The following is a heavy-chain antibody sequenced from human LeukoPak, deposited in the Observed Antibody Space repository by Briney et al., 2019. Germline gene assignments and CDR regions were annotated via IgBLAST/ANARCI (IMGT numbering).Heavy chain of an antibody. CDR2: INHSGST. Sequence: SETLSLTCAVYGGSFSGYYWSWIRQPPGKGLEWIGEINHSGSTNYNPSLKSRVTISVDTSKNQFSLKLSSVTAADTAVYYCASIRGPVRSSPLDPWSQGTLVTVSS. CDR3: ASIRGPVRSSPLDP. J-gene: IGHJ5*02. V-gene: IGHV4-34*01. CDR1: GGSFSGYY. D-gene: IGHD3-10*01.